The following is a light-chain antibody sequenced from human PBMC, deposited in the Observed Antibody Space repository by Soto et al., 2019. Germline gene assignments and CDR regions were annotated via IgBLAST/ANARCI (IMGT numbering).Light chain of an antibody. CDR1: QTVSGN. J-gene: IGKJ1*01. CDR3: QQYNNWPPWT. CDR2: GAS. Sequence: EIVMTQSPATLSVSPGERATVSCRASQTVSGNLAWYQQRPGQAPRLLIYGASTRATGIPARFSGSGSGTEFTLTISSLQSEDFAVYYCQQYNNWPPWTFGQGTKV. V-gene: IGKV3-15*01.